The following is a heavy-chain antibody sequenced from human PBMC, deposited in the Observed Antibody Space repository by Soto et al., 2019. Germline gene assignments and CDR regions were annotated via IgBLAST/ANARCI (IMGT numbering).Heavy chain of an antibody. D-gene: IGHD4-17*01. Sequence: GESLKSSCPGTGSSVTRYWMGWVSQMAGQGLAWTGRLDPSASYTRSSPSFQGHVTISADKSISTAYLQWSSLKASDTAMYYGARTTSGRIDAFGIWGQGTMVTVAS. CDR1: GSSVTRYW. V-gene: IGHV5-10-1*01. J-gene: IGHJ3*02. CDR2: LDPSASYT. CDR3: ARTTSGRIDAFGI.